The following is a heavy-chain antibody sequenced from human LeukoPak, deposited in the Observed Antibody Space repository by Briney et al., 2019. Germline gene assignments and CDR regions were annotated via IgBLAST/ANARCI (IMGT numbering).Heavy chain of an antibody. CDR1: GFTFSDYY. Sequence: GGSLRLSCAASGFTFSDYYMHWIRQAPGKGLEWVSYLSHTSSYTNYADSVKGRFTISRDNAKNSLYLQMNSLRAEDTALYYCGRNRNCYGGFDIWGQGTIVNVLS. CDR3: GRNRNCYGGFDI. D-gene: IGHD4-23*01. CDR2: LSHTSSYT. J-gene: IGHJ3*02. V-gene: IGHV3-11*06.